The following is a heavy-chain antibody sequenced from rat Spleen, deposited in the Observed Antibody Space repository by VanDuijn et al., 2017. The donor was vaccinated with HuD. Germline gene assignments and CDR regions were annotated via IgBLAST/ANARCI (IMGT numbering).Heavy chain of an antibody. D-gene: IGHD1-4*01. CDR2: ISTGGGNT. V-gene: IGHV5S13*01. J-gene: IGHJ1*01. Sequence: EVQLVESGGGLVQPGRSLKLSCAASGFTYSNYVMAWVRQAPTKGLEWVASISTGGGNTYYRDSVKGRFTISRDNAKNTLYLQMDSLRSEDTATYYGAKAPGATPYWYFDFWGPGTMVTVSS. CDR3: AKAPGATPYWYFDF. CDR1: GFTYSNYV.